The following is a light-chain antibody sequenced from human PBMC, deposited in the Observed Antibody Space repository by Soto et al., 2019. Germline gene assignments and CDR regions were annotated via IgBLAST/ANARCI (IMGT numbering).Light chain of an antibody. CDR1: QSVGSF. CDR3: LQVSTFPRP. Sequence: EIVLTQSPATLSLSPGERATLSCRASQSVGSFLAWYQQKPGQAPRLLIYDTSIRATGIPARFSGSGSGTDFTLTISSLEPEDFASYYCLQVSTFPRPFGQGTKVDIK. J-gene: IGKJ1*01. V-gene: IGKV3-11*01. CDR2: DTS.